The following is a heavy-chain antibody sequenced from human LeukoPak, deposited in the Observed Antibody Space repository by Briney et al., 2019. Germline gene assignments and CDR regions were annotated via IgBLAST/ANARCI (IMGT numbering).Heavy chain of an antibody. Sequence: ASVKVSCKASGYTLASYDINWVRQATGQGLEWMGWMNPNSGTTGYAQKFQGRVTMTRNTSISTAYMELSSLRSEDTAVYYCARGDFWSGYPNWGQGTLVTVSS. J-gene: IGHJ4*02. CDR1: GYTLASYD. V-gene: IGHV1-8*01. CDR2: MNPNSGTT. CDR3: ARGDFWSGYPN. D-gene: IGHD3-3*01.